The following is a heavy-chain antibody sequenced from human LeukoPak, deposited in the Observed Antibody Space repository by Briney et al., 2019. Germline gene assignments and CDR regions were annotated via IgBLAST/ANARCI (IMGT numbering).Heavy chain of an antibody. D-gene: IGHD2-2*01. CDR3: VKDRCDRTTCPEV. V-gene: IGHV3-23*01. J-gene: IGHJ4*02. Sequence: SGXXXXSYAMSWVRQAPGEGLEWVPGISNSGDSTYYPDSAKGRFTISRDNSKNTLHLQMSSLRAEDTALYYCVKDRCDRTTCPEVWGQGTLVTVSS. CDR1: GXXXXSYA. CDR2: ISNSGDST.